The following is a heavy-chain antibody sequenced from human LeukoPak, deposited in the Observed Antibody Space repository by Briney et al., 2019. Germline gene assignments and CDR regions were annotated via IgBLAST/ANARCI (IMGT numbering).Heavy chain of an antibody. D-gene: IGHD4-17*01. J-gene: IGHJ4*02. V-gene: IGHV3-74*01. Sequence: GGSLRLSCAASGFTFSSCWMHWVRQAPGKGLVWVSRINSDGSSTSYADSVKGRFTISRDNAKNTLYLQMNSLRAEDTAVYYCARDPRGYGDYVGFDYWGQGTLVTVSS. CDR2: INSDGSST. CDR3: ARDPRGYGDYVGFDY. CDR1: GFTFSSCW.